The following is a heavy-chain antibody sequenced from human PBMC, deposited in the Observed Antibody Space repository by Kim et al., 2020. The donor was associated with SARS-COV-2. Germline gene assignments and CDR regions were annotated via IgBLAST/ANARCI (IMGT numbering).Heavy chain of an antibody. V-gene: IGHV4-31*03. Sequence: SETLSLTCTVSGGSISSGCYYWSWIRQHPWKGLEWIGYIYYSGSTYYNPSLKTRVTISVDTSKNQFSLKLSSVTAADTAVYYCARNKVYSEYGDSTIDYWGQGTLVTVSS. J-gene: IGHJ4*02. CDR1: GGSISSGCYY. CDR3: ARNKVYSEYGDSTIDY. CDR2: IYYSGST. D-gene: IGHD1-20*01.